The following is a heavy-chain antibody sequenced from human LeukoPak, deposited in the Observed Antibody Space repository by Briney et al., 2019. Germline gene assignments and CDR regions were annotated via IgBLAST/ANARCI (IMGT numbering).Heavy chain of an antibody. CDR2: INTKTDGGAT. CDR1: GHTFSNAW. V-gene: IGHV3-15*01. CDR3: TTGLVAVAGTGYSQH. Sequence: RAGGSLRLSCSASGHTFSNAWMSWVRQAPGKGLEWVGRINTKTDGGATDYAAPVKGRFTISRDDSKNTLYLQMNSLKTEDTAVYFCTTGLVAVAGTGYSQHWGQGTLVTVSS. J-gene: IGHJ1*01. D-gene: IGHD6-19*01.